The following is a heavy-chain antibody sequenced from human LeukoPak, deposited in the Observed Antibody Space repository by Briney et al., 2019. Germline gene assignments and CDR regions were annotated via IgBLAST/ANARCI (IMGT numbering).Heavy chain of an antibody. CDR1: GFTFSSYA. J-gene: IGHJ4*02. D-gene: IGHD3-16*01. CDR2: FRRCGCST. V-gene: IGHV3-23*01. CDR3: ANIGGEYFPLDY. Sequence: PGVSLRLSCAASGFTFSSYAMSWVRQAPGKGLEWVSAFRRCGCSTYYADSVKGRFTISRDNSKNTLYLQMNSLRAEDTAVYYCANIGGEYFPLDYWGQGTLVTSST.